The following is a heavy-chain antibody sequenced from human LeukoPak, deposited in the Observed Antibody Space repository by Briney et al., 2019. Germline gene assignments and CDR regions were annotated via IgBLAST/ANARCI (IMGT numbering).Heavy chain of an antibody. Sequence: GGSLTLSYAASGFSFSSYVMSWVRQAPGKGLEWVSAVSGSGGSTYYAGSVKGRITISRDIFKHTLYLQMNSLRAEDTAVYYCAKVLWFGDKYFDYCGQGTLVTVSS. J-gene: IGHJ4*02. D-gene: IGHD3-10*01. CDR2: VSGSGGST. V-gene: IGHV3-23*01. CDR1: GFSFSSYV. CDR3: AKVLWFGDKYFDY.